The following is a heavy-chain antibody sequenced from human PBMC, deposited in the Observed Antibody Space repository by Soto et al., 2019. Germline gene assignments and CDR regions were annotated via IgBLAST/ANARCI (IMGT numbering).Heavy chain of an antibody. D-gene: IGHD2-2*01. Sequence: GGSLRLSCAASGFTFSSYAMNWVRQAPGKGLEWVALISYDGSNKYYADPVRGRFTISRDSSTNTLFLQMNSLRAADTAVYYCGRCTSTSCHLGSDYWGQGTLVTVSS. V-gene: IGHV3-30-3*01. CDR2: ISYDGSNK. CDR1: GFTFSSYA. CDR3: GRCTSTSCHLGSDY. J-gene: IGHJ4*02.